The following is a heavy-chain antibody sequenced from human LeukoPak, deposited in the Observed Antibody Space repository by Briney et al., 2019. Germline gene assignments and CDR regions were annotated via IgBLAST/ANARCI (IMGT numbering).Heavy chain of an antibody. V-gene: IGHV4-59*08. Sequence: PSETLSLTCIVSGGSISSYHWSWIRQPPGKGLEWIGYISYSGSTNYNPSLKSRVTISVDTSKNQFSLRLSSVTAADTAVYYCARHLDYYGSGTYVFWGQGTLVTVSS. CDR2: ISYSGST. CDR1: GGSISSYH. D-gene: IGHD3-10*01. CDR3: ARHLDYYGSGTYVF. J-gene: IGHJ4*02.